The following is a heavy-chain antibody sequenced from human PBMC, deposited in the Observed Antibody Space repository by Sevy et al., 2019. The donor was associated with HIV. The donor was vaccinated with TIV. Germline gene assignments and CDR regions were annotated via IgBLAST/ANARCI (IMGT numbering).Heavy chain of an antibody. J-gene: IGHJ6*03. CDR3: ARLFSGYMDV. V-gene: IGHV1-18*01. CDR1: GYTFSHYA. D-gene: IGHD3-10*02. Sequence: ASVKVSCKASGYTFSHYAISWVRQAPGQGLEWTGWISAYSGNTNYAQNLQGRVTMITDTSTSTTYMELRSLRSDDTAVYYCARLFSGYMDVWGKGTTVTVSS. CDR2: ISAYSGNT.